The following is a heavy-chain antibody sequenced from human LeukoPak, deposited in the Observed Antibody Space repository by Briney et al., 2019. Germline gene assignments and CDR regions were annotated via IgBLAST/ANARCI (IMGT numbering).Heavy chain of an antibody. CDR3: AACPHGPDYSHH. CDR2: MYPGGST. J-gene: IGHJ4*02. D-gene: IGHD2-2*01. CDR1: GLTVRSNY. V-gene: IGHV3-53*01. Sequence: PGGSLRLSCAASGLTVRSNYMSWVRQAPGKGLEWVSVMYPGGSTYYADSVKGRFTISRDNSKNTVFLRMSSLRAEDTAIYFCAACPHGPDYSHHWGQGTPVTISS.